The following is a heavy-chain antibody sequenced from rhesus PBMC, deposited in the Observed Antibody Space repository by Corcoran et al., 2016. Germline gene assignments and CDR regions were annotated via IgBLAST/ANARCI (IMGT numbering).Heavy chain of an antibody. CDR1: GYSISSGYG. CDR3: AREEFLDWLSFDY. Sequence: QLQLQESGPGLVKPSETLSLTCAVSGYSISSGYGWSWIRQPPGKGLEWIGYISYSGSTSYTPSLKSRVTISRDTSKNQFSLKLSSVTAADTAVYYCAREEFLDWLSFDYWGQGVLVTVSS. D-gene: IGHD3-3*01. CDR2: ISYSGST. V-gene: IGHV4-122*02. J-gene: IGHJ4*01.